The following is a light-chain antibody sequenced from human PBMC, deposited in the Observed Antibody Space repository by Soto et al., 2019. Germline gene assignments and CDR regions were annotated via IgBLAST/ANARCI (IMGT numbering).Light chain of an antibody. CDR2: DVS. CDR3: ISYTSSSTLVV. Sequence: QSALTQPRSVSGSPGQSVTISCTGTSSDVGGYNYVSWYQQHPGKAPKLMIYDVSNRPSGVSNRFSGSKSGNTASLTISGLQAEDEADYYCISYTSSSTLVVFGGGTKLTVL. V-gene: IGLV2-14*01. J-gene: IGLJ2*01. CDR1: SSDVGGYNY.